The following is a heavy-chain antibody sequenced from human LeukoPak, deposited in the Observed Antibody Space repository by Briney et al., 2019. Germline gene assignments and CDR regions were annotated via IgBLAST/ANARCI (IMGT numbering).Heavy chain of an antibody. CDR2: IIPIFGTA. CDR1: GGTFSSYA. J-gene: IGHJ6*03. D-gene: IGHD3-10*01. CDR3: ARQTMVRGAENYYYYMDV. Sequence: SVRVSCKASGGTFSSYAISWVRQAPGQGLEWMGGIIPIFGTANYAQKFQGRVTITADESTSTAYMELSSLRSEDTAVYYCARQTMVRGAENYYYYMDVWGKGTTVTISS. V-gene: IGHV1-69*13.